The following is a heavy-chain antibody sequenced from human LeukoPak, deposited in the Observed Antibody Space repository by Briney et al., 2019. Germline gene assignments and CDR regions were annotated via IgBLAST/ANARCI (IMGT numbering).Heavy chain of an antibody. CDR2: ISAYNGNT. CDR1: GYTFTSYG. J-gene: IGHJ4*02. CDR3: ARASSGWYSGDY. Sequence: ASVKVSCKASGYTFTSYGISWVRQAPGQGLEWMGWISAYNGNTNYAQKLQGRVTMTTDTSTSTAYMELRSLRSDDTAVYYRARASSGWYSGDYWGQGTLVTVSS. V-gene: IGHV1-18*01. D-gene: IGHD6-19*01.